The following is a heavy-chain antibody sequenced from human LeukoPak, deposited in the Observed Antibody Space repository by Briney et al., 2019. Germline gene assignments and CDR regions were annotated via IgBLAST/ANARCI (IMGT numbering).Heavy chain of an antibody. V-gene: IGHV3-23*01. CDR2: ISGSSRST. Sequence: GGSLRLSCAASGFTFSSYSMNWVRQAPGKGLEWVSAISGSSRSTYHAESVKGRFTISRDNSKNTLFLQMNSLRAEDTAVYYSAKSWFGELWKFDYWGQGTLVTVSS. CDR1: GFTFSSYS. CDR3: AKSWFGELWKFDY. D-gene: IGHD3-10*01. J-gene: IGHJ4*02.